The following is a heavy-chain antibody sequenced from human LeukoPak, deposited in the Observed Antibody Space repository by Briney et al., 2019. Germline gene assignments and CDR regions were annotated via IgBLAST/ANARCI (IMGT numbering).Heavy chain of an antibody. Sequence: PGGSLGLSCAASGFTFSNYAMSGVRQAPGEGLEWVSGIMGSGFRTYYADSVKGRFTISRDDSKNTLYLQMNSLRAEDTAVYYCAKDGADCTSTTCFLPTYAFDYWGQGTLVTVSS. CDR1: GFTFSNYA. V-gene: IGHV3-23*01. J-gene: IGHJ4*02. CDR3: AKDGADCTSTTCFLPTYAFDY. CDR2: IMGSGFRT. D-gene: IGHD2-2*01.